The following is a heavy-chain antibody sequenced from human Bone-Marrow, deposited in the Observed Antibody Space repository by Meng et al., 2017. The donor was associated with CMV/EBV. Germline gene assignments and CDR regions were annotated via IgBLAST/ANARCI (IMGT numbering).Heavy chain of an antibody. D-gene: IGHD2-2*02. V-gene: IGHV3-21*01. CDR1: GFTFSSYS. J-gene: IGHJ4*02. Sequence: GESLKISCAASGFTFSSYSMNWVRQAPGKGLEWVSSISSSSSYIYYADSVKGRFTISRDNAKNSLYLQMNSLRAEDTAVYYCARDCSSTSCYTDCGQGTLVTVSS. CDR3: ARDCSSTSCYTD. CDR2: ISSSSSYI.